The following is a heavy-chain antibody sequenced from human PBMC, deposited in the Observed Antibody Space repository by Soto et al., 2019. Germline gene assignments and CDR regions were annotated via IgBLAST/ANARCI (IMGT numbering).Heavy chain of an antibody. J-gene: IGHJ6*02. CDR2: IYYSGST. V-gene: IGHV4-59*08. Sequence: PSETLSLTCTVSGGSISSYYWSWIRQPPGKGLEWIWYIYYSGSTNYNPSLKSRVTISVDTSKNYFSLKLSSVTAADTAVFFCARLGYYDILTGYYQDGMDVWGQGTTVTVS. CDR1: GGSISSYY. CDR3: ARLGYYDILTGYYQDGMDV. D-gene: IGHD3-9*01.